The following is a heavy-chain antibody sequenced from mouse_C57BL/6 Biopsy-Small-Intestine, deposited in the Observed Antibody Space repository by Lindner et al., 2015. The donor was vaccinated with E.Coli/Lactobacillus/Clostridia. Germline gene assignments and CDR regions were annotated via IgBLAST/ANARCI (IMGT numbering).Heavy chain of an antibody. V-gene: IGHV1-84*02. D-gene: IGHD6-1*01. CDR2: INPNSGGT. CDR3: ARGEQLGWFDT. J-gene: IGHJ4*01. Sequence: SVKVSCKASGYTLSDYYIHWVRQAPGQGLEWMGWINPNSGGTNYAQKFQGRVTMTRDTSLNTAYMDLSGLTSDDTAVYFCARGEQLGWFDTWGQGTLVTVSS. CDR1: GYTLSDYY.